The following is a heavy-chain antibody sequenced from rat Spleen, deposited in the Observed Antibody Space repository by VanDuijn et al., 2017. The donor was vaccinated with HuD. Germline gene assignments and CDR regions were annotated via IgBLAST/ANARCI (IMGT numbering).Heavy chain of an antibody. CDR3: TRLGDTHYGYNPLDA. V-gene: IGHV5-25*01. CDR1: GFTYSNYV. Sequence: EVQLVESGGGLVQPGRSLKLSCAASGFTYSNYVMAWVRQAPTKGLEWVASISTSGSNTFYPDSVKGRFTISRDNAKSSLYLQMSSLKSEDTATYYCTRLGDTHYGYNPLDAWGQGASVTVSS. D-gene: IGHD1-9*01. J-gene: IGHJ4*01. CDR2: ISTSGSNT.